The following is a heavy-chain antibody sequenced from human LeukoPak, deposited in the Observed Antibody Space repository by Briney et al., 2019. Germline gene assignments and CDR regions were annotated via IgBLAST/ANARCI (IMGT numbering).Heavy chain of an antibody. CDR2: IIPIFGIA. Sequence: SVKVSCKASGGTFSSYAISWVRQAPGQGLEWMGRIIPIFGIANYAQKFQGRVTITADKSTGTAYMELSSLRSEDTAVYYCASSGGYCSGGSCYSHYWGQGTLVTVSS. CDR3: ASSGGYCSGGSCYSHY. D-gene: IGHD2-15*01. V-gene: IGHV1-69*04. CDR1: GGTFSSYA. J-gene: IGHJ4*02.